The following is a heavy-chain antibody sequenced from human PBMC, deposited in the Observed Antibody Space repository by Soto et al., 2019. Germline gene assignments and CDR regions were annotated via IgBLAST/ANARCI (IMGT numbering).Heavy chain of an antibody. CDR3: ARQYSGAYYIY. V-gene: IGHV1-18*04. D-gene: IGHD1-26*01. Sequence: ALVKVSCKASGYPFTTYGINWLRQAPGQGLEWMGWINPYNGDTNYAQKVQGRVTMTTDTSTTTAYMELRRLRSDDTAVYYCARQYSGAYYIYWGQGTLVTVSS. J-gene: IGHJ4*02. CDR2: INPYNGDT. CDR1: GYPFTTYG.